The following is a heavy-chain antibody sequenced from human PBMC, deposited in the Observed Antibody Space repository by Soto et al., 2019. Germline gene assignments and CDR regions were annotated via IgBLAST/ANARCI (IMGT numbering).Heavy chain of an antibody. Sequence: QVQLVQSGAEEKKPGASVKVSCKASGYTFTSYAMHWVRQAPGQRLEWMGWINAGNGNTKYSQKFQGRVTITRDTSESAAYMEVSSLRCEDTAVYYCARSIVVVTALDYWGQGTLVTVSS. V-gene: IGHV1-3*05. D-gene: IGHD2-21*02. CDR1: GYTFTSYA. J-gene: IGHJ4*02. CDR2: INAGNGNT. CDR3: ARSIVVVTALDY.